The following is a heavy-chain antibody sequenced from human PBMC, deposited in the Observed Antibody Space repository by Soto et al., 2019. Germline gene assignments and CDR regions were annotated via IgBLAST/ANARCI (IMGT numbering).Heavy chain of an antibody. CDR3: TTDGSPPSHYYDSSGYYSGPGYYYYGMDV. CDR1: GFTFSNAW. J-gene: IGHJ6*02. Sequence: GGSLRLSCAASGFTFSNAWMNWVRQAPGKGLEWVGRIKSKTDGGTTDYAAPVKGRFTISRDDSKNTLYLQMNSRKTEDTAVYYCTTDGSPPSHYYDSSGYYSGPGYYYYGMDVWGQGTTVTVSS. D-gene: IGHD3-22*01. CDR2: IKSKTDGGTT. V-gene: IGHV3-15*07.